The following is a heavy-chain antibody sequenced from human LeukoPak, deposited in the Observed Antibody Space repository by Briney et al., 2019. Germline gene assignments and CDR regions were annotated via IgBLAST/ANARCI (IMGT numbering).Heavy chain of an antibody. CDR3: ARERDGYNLYYFDY. CDR2: IYYSGST. J-gene: IGHJ4*02. Sequence: PSETLSLTCTVSGGSISSSSYYWGWIRQPPGKGLEWIGSIYYSGSTYYNPSLKSRVTISVDTSKNQFSLELSSVTAADTAVYYCARERDGYNLYYFDYWGQGTLVTVSS. D-gene: IGHD5-24*01. CDR1: GGSISSSSYY. V-gene: IGHV4-39*07.